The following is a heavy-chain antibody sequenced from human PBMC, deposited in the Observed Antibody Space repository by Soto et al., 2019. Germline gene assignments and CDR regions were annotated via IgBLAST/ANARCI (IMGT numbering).Heavy chain of an antibody. D-gene: IGHD1-20*01. J-gene: IGHJ6*02. CDR1: GGSFIGYS. CDR3: ARGRGVRVNLITTYYYYSLEV. Sequence: SETLSHTCTVYGGSFIGYSRSWFRQPAGKGLEWIGEINHSGSTNYNPSLKSRVTISVDTSKNKFSLKLTSVTAADTAVYYCARGRGVRVNLITTYYYYSLEVLGQWT. CDR2: INHSGST. V-gene: IGHV4-34*01.